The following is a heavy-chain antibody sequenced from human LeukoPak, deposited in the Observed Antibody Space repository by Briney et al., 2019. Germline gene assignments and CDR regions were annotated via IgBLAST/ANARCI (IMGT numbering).Heavy chain of an antibody. D-gene: IGHD3-22*01. V-gene: IGHV3-20*04. Sequence: GGSLRLSCAASGFTFDDYGMSWVRQAPGKGLEWVSGINWNGGSTGYADSVKGRFTISRNNAKNSLYLQMNSLRAEDMAVYYCARGLSRVYDSSGYNDYWGQGTLVTVSS. CDR1: GFTFDDYG. J-gene: IGHJ4*02. CDR3: ARGLSRVYDSSGYNDY. CDR2: INWNGGST.